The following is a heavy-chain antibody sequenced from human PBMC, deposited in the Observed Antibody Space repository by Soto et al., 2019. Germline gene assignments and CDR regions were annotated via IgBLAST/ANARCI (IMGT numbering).Heavy chain of an antibody. CDR1: GGSFSGYY. J-gene: IGHJ4*02. V-gene: IGHV4-34*01. CDR2: INHSGST. CDR3: ARVGADY. Sequence: SETLSLTCAVYGGSFSGYYWSWIRQPPGKGLEWIGEINHSGSTNYNPSLKSRVTISVDTSKNQFSLKLSSVTAADTAVYYCARVGADYWGQGTLVTVSS.